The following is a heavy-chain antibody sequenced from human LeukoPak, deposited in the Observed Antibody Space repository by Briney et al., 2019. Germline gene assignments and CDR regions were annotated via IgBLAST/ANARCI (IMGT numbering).Heavy chain of an antibody. CDR3: ARVRDYYDSSGPFDP. D-gene: IGHD3-22*01. J-gene: IGHJ5*02. CDR2: IYHSGST. Sequence: PSEALSLTCTVSGYSISSGYYWGWIRQPPGKGLEWIGSIYHSGSTYYNPSLKSRVTISVDASKNQFSLKLSSVTAADTAVYYCARVRDYYDSSGPFDPWGQGTLVTVSS. V-gene: IGHV4-38-2*02. CDR1: GYSISSGYY.